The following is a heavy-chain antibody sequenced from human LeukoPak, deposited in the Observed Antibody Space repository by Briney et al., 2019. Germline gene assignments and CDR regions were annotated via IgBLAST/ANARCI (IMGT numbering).Heavy chain of an antibody. Sequence: PGGSLRLSCAAFGFISKSFDIHWVRQTPGKGLEWVALVRFDGSDKYYADSVRGRFTLSRDNSKNTVYLQMNNLRDEDTALYYCADLGVLGIWGQGTMVTVSS. CDR1: GFISKSFD. CDR2: VRFDGSDK. J-gene: IGHJ3*02. CDR3: ADLGVLGI. V-gene: IGHV3-30*02. D-gene: IGHD3-16*01.